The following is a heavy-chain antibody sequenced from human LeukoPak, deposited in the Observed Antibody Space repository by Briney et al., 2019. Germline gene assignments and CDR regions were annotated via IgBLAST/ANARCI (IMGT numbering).Heavy chain of an antibody. CDR1: GFTFNNYW. D-gene: IGHD2-15*01. CDR3: ARDYCSGATCYSGY. J-gene: IGHJ4*02. CDR2: IKQDGSEK. V-gene: IGHV3-7*05. Sequence: PGGSLRLSCAATGFTFNNYWMSWVRQAPGKWLHCVSNIKQDGSEKHYVDSVKGRFTISRDNAENSLYLQLNSLRAADTAVYYCARDYCSGATCYSGYWGQGTLVTVSS.